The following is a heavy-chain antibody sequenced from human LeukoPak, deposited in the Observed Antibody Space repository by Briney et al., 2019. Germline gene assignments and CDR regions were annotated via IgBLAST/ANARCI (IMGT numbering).Heavy chain of an antibody. CDR3: ARGTSGTNYGMDV. V-gene: IGHV3-30-3*01. J-gene: IGHJ6*02. Sequence: GGSLRLSCAASGFTFSSSAMNWVRQAPGRGLEWVAVISYDGSNKYYADSVKGRFTISRDNSKNTLYLQMNSLRAEDTAVYYCARGTSGTNYGMDVWGQGTTVTVSS. CDR2: ISYDGSNK. D-gene: IGHD2-2*01. CDR1: GFTFSSSA.